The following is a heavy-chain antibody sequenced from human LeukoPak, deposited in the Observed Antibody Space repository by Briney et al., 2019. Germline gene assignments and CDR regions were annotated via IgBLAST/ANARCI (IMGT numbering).Heavy chain of an antibody. CDR1: GFTFSSYW. J-gene: IGHJ6*02. Sequence: PGGSLRLSCAASGFTFSSYWMSWVRQAPGKGLEWVAVISYDGSNKYYADSVKGRFTISRDNSKNTLYLQMNSLRAEDTAVYYCAKDLRGSGSRNYYGMDVWGQGTTVTVSS. D-gene: IGHD3-10*01. CDR2: ISYDGSNK. V-gene: IGHV3-30*18. CDR3: AKDLRGSGSRNYYGMDV.